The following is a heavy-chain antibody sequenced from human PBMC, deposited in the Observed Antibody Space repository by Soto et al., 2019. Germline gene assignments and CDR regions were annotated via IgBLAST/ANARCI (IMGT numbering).Heavy chain of an antibody. CDR2: ISGSGGST. D-gene: IGHD5-18*01. V-gene: IGHV3-23*01. Sequence: GGSLRLSCAASGFTFSSYAMSWVRQAPGKGLEWVSAISGSGGSTYYADSVKGRFTISRDNSKNTLYLQMNSLRAEDTAVYYCAKDSSGYSYGYVYFDYWGQGTLVTVSS. J-gene: IGHJ4*02. CDR1: GFTFSSYA. CDR3: AKDSSGYSYGYVYFDY.